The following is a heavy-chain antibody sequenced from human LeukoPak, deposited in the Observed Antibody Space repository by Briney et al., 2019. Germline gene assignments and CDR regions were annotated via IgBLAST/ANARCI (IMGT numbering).Heavy chain of an antibody. Sequence: GASVKVSCKASGYTFIDYYMHWVRQAPGQGLEWMGIINPSGGRTTYAQKFQGRVTMTRDTSTSTVYMELSSLRSEDTAVYYCARADQPYDDILTGPAYWGQGTLVTVSS. V-gene: IGHV1-46*01. D-gene: IGHD3-9*01. CDR3: ARADQPYDDILTGPAY. CDR1: GYTFIDYY. J-gene: IGHJ4*02. CDR2: INPSGGRT.